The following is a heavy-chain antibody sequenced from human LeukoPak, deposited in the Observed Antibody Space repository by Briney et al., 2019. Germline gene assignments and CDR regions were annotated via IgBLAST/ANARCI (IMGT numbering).Heavy chain of an antibody. Sequence: ASVKVSCKASGYTFTSYYMHWVRQAPGQGLEWMGIINPSGGSTSYAQKFRGRVTMTRDTSTSTVYMELSSLRSEDTAVYYCAREAYYYDSSVLGGYWGQGTLVTVSS. D-gene: IGHD3-22*01. V-gene: IGHV1-46*01. J-gene: IGHJ4*02. CDR2: INPSGGST. CDR1: GYTFTSYY. CDR3: AREAYYYDSSVLGGY.